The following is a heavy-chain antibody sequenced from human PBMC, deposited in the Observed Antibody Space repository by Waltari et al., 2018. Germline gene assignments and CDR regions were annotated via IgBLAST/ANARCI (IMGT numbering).Heavy chain of an antibody. CDR2: IFYSGNA. CDR1: GSLISNGYL. CDR3: ARGRTSDI. Sequence: QVQLQESGPGLVKHSETLSLTCAVSGSLISNGYLWGWFRQPPGTGLEWIGMIFYSGNAFYNPSLKSRVTISVDTSMNQFSLNLSSVTAADTAVYYCARGRTSDIWGHGTMVTVSS. V-gene: IGHV4-38-2*01. J-gene: IGHJ3*02.